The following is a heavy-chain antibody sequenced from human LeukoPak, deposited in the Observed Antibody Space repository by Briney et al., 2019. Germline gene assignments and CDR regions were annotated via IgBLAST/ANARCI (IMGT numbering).Heavy chain of an antibody. CDR3: AREVETTVTTSGPPGYYYYYYMDV. V-gene: IGHV4-30-4*01. D-gene: IGHD4-11*01. J-gene: IGHJ6*03. CDR2: IYYSGST. Sequence: MSSETLSLTCTVSGVSISSGDYYWRWLRQPPGKGLEWIGYIYYSGSTYYNPSLKSRVTISVDTSKNQFSLKLSSVTAADTAVYYCAREVETTVTTSGPPGYYYYYYMDVWGKGTTVTVSS. CDR1: GVSISSGDYY.